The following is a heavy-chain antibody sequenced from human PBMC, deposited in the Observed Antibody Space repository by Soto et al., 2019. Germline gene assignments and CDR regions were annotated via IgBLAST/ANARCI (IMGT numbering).Heavy chain of an antibody. Sequence: QVQLQESSPGLVKPSETLSLTCTVSGGAISSYCWTWVRQPPGEGLEWIANICNSGGTNCNPSLKRRVVISVDTSRNPFSLTSSSVTDADTAVYYCARGVWRYVSDLDYWGQGTLVTVSS. D-gene: IGHD3-3*01. CDR1: GGAISSYC. CDR2: ICNSGGT. CDR3: ARGVWRYVSDLDY. J-gene: IGHJ4*02. V-gene: IGHV4-59*01.